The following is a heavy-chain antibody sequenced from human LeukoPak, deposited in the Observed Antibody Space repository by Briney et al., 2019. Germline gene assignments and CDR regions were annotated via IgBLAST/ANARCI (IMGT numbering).Heavy chain of an antibody. CDR3: ARQQSRVTTFDY. J-gene: IGHJ4*02. CDR1: GFTVSSNY. CDR2: LYSGGNT. D-gene: IGHD4-17*01. V-gene: IGHV3-66*04. Sequence: GGSLRLSCAASGFTVSSNYMSWVRQAPGKGLEWVSALYSGGNTYYADSVKGRFTISGDNSKNTVYLQMNSLRAEDTAVYYCARQQSRVTTFDYWGQGTLVTVSS.